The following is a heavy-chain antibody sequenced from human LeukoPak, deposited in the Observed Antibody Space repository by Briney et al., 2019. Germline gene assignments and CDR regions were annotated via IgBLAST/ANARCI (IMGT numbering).Heavy chain of an antibody. CDR2: MNPNSGNT. CDR1: GYTFTSYD. D-gene: IGHD6-13*01. V-gene: IGHV1-8*01. J-gene: IGHJ6*03. CDR3: ARGPYSSSWYPFHYYYYMDV. Sequence: GASVKVSCKASGYTFTSYDINWVRQATGQGLEWMGWMNPNSGNTGYALKFQGRVTMTRNTSISTAYMELSSLRSEDTAVYYCARGPYSSSWYPFHYYYYMDVWGKGTTVTVSS.